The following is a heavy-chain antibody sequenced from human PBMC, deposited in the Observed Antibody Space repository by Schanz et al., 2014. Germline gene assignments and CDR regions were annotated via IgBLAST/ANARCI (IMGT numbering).Heavy chain of an antibody. CDR1: GFTFSSYS. CDR2: ISYDGSHK. CDR3: ARDRQQLVGRIGYYYGMDV. J-gene: IGHJ6*02. V-gene: IGHV3-30*03. Sequence: QVQLVESGRGVAQPGRSLRLSCEASGFTFSSYSMNWVRQAPGKGLEWVAVISYDGSHKDYADSVKGRFTISRDNSKNTLYLQMNSLRAEDTAVYYCARDRQQLVGRIGYYYGMDVWGQGTTVTVSS. D-gene: IGHD6-13*01.